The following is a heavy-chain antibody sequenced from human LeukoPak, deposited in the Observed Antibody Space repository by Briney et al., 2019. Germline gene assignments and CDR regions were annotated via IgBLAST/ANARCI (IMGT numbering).Heavy chain of an antibody. J-gene: IGHJ4*02. CDR1: GGSISSGSYY. Sequence: PSQTLSLTCTVSGGSISSGSYYWSWIRQPAGKGLEWIGRVSASGYTNYNPSLRSRITISVDTSKNQFSLELTSVTAADTAVYYCAKISGYSTSWTPDYWSQGTLVTVSS. CDR3: AKISGYSTSWTPDY. CDR2: VSASGYT. D-gene: IGHD6-13*01. V-gene: IGHV4-61*02.